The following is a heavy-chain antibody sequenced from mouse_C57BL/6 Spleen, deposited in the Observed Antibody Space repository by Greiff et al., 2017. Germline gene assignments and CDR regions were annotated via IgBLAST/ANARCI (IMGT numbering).Heavy chain of an antibody. J-gene: IGHJ4*01. CDR3: ARLSHTYAMDY. CDR2: ISSGGSYT. D-gene: IGHD6-1*01. CDR1: GFTFSSYG. V-gene: IGHV5-6*02. Sequence: DVKLVESGGDLVKPGGSLKLSCAASGFTFSSYGMSWVRQTPDKRLEWVATISSGGSYTYYPDSVKGRFTISRDNAKNTLYLQMSSLKSEDTAMYYCARLSHTYAMDYWGQGTSVTVSS.